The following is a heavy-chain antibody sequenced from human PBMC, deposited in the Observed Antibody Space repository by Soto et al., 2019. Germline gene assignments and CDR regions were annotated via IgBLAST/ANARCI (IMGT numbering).Heavy chain of an antibody. D-gene: IGHD5-12*01. J-gene: IGHJ6*02. Sequence: SETLSLTCTVSGGSISSYYWSWIRQPPGKGLEWIGYIYYSGSTNYNPSLKSRVTISVDTSKNQFSLKLSSVTAADTAVYYCAREYSGYDGHYYYGMDVWGQGTTVTVSS. CDR3: AREYSGYDGHYYYGMDV. V-gene: IGHV4-59*01. CDR1: GGSISSYY. CDR2: IYYSGST.